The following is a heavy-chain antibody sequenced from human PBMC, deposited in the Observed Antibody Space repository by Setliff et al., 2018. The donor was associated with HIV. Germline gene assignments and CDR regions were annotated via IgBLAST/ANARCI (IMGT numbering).Heavy chain of an antibody. J-gene: IGHJ4*02. Sequence: PSETLSLTCTVSGDSIKSHHWSWIRQPAGKGLEWLAYTDASGDTNYNPSLRGRVIISLDTSNNQFSLNLNSVPAADTAVYYCARQLDYTNGRYFDYWGPGTLVTVSS. D-gene: IGHD4-4*01. CDR1: GDSIKSHH. V-gene: IGHV4-4*09. CDR2: TDASGDT. CDR3: ARQLDYTNGRYFDY.